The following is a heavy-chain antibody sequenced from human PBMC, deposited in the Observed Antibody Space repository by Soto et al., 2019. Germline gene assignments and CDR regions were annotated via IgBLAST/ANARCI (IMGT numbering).Heavy chain of an antibody. V-gene: IGHV3-15*07. CDR1: GFTFSNAW. Sequence: KAGGSLRLSCAASGFTFSNAWMNWVRQAPGKGLEWVGRIKSKTDGGTTDYAAPVKGRFTISRDDSKNTLYLQMNSLKTEDTAVYYCTTDSRIQLWLFYYYGMDVWGQGTTVTVS. D-gene: IGHD5-18*01. CDR3: TTDSRIQLWLFYYYGMDV. J-gene: IGHJ6*02. CDR2: IKSKTDGGTT.